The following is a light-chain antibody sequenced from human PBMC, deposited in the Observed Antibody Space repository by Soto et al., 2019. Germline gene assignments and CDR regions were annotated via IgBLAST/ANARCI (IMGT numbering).Light chain of an antibody. CDR3: QHYKMYSPWT. Sequence: DIQMTQSPSSLSASVGDEVTITCRASQTIMTYLNWYQLKPGKPPRLLIYAASSLQSGVPSRFSGSGSGTDFTLTISSLQPEDFATYSCQHYKMYSPWTFGQGTKV. CDR2: AAS. CDR1: QTIMTY. J-gene: IGKJ1*01. V-gene: IGKV1-39*01.